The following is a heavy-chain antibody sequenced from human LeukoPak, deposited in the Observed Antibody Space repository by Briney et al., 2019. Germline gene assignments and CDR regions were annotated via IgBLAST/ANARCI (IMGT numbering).Heavy chain of an antibody. CDR3: ASNGPLLSDTNRYYFNY. CDR2: INHSGTT. CDR1: GGSFSEYY. J-gene: IGHJ4*02. V-gene: IGHV4-34*01. Sequence: PSETLSFTCGVFGGSFSEYYWTWIRQSPGKGLEWIGEINHSGTTNYNPSLESRVTISVDTSKNQFSLNLSSVTAADTAVYYCASNGPLLSDTNRYYFNYWGQGTLVTVSS. D-gene: IGHD2-8*01.